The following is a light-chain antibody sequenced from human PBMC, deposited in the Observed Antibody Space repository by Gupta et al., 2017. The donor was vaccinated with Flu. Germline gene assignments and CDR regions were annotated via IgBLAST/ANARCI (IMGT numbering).Light chain of an antibody. V-gene: IGLV1-40*01. CDR3: QSYDSSLSAVV. CDR2: GNN. Sequence: VTISCTGSSSNIGAGYDVHWYQQLPGTAPKLLIYGNNNRPSGVPDRFSGSKSGTSASLAITGLQAEDEADYYCQSYDSSLSAVVFGGGTKLTVL. J-gene: IGLJ2*01. CDR1: SSNIGAGYD.